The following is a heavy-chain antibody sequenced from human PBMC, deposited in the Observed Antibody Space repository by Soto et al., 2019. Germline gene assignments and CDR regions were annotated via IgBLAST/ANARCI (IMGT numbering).Heavy chain of an antibody. CDR1: GGSFSGYQ. V-gene: IGHV4-34*01. CDR2: INDSGNI. J-gene: IGHJ6*03. D-gene: IGHD3-10*01. CDR3: ARGLILWFGELSRRGGYYYYMDV. Sequence: QVQLQQWGAGLLKPSETLSLTCAVYGGSFSGYQWSWIRQTPGKGLEWIGEINDSGNINYNPSLKSRVTILVDTAKKQISLKLSSVTAADMAVYYCARGLILWFGELSRRGGYYYYMDVWGTGTTVTVSS.